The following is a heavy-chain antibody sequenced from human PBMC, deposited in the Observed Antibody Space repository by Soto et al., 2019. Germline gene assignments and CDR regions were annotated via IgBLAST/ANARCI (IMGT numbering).Heavy chain of an antibody. CDR3: ARMYYYDSSAPAGWFEP. Sequence: GASVKVSCKASGYTFTNYGISWVRQAPGQGLEWMGWISGKIGDANYAQKFQGRVTMTTDESTSTAYMELSSLRSEDTAVYYCARMYYYDSSAPAGWFEPWGQGTLVTVS. CDR1: GYTFTNYG. V-gene: IGHV1-18*04. J-gene: IGHJ5*02. CDR2: ISGKIGDA. D-gene: IGHD3-22*01.